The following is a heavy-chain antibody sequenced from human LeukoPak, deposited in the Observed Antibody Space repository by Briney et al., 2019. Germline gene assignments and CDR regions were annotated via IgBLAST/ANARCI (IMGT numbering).Heavy chain of an antibody. D-gene: IGHD2-8*01. J-gene: IGHJ4*02. CDR2: IWYDGSNK. CDR3: ARDGRRYCTNGVCSYFDY. V-gene: IGHV3-33*01. Sequence: PGGSLRLSCAASGFTFSSYGMHWVRQAPGKGLEWVAVIWYDGSNKHYADSVKGRFTISRDNSKNTLYLQMNSLRAEDTAVYYCARDGRRYCTNGVCSYFDYWGQGTLVTVSS. CDR1: GFTFSSYG.